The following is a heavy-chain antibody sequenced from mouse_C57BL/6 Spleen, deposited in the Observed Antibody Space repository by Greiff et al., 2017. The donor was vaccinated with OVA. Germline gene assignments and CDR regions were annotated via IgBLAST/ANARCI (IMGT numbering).Heavy chain of an antibody. CDR2: IDPSDSYT. J-gene: IGHJ1*03. V-gene: IGHV1-69*01. CDR1: GYTFTSYW. Sequence: QVQLKQPGAELVMPGASVKLSCKASGYTFTSYWMHWVKQRPGQGLEWIGEIDPSDSYTNYNQKFKGKSTLTVDKSSSTAYMQLSSLTSEDSAVYYCARWAYDGYYLDVWGTGTTVTVSS. CDR3: ARWAYDGYYLDV. D-gene: IGHD2-3*01.